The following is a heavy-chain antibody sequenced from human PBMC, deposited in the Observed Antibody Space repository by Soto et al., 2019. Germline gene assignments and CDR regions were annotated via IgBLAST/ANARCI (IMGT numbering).Heavy chain of an antibody. CDR3: ARADLRHRDAFDI. V-gene: IGHV4-59*01. J-gene: IGHJ3*02. CDR1: GGSISSYY. D-gene: IGHD3-16*01. Sequence: SQTLSLTCTVSGGSISSYYWSWIRQPPGKGLEWIGYIYYSGSTNYNPSLKSRVTISVDTSKNQFSLKLSSVTAADTAVYYCARADLRHRDAFDIWGQGTMVTVSS. CDR2: IYYSGST.